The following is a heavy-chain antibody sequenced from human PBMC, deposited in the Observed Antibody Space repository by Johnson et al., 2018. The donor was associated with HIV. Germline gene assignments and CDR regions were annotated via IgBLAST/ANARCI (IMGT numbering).Heavy chain of an antibody. D-gene: IGHD3-22*01. Sequence: VQLVESGGGLIQPGGSLKLSCAASGFTFSSYDMHWVRQATGKGLEWVSGIGIAGDTNYQGSVKGRFSISREDAKNSLYLQMNSLRAGDTAVYYCAGGSRYTYDNDDAHLLHAFDICGQGTVVTVSS. J-gene: IGHJ3*02. V-gene: IGHV3-13*01. CDR2: IGIAGDT. CDR1: GFTFSSYD. CDR3: AGGSRYTYDNDDAHLLHAFDI.